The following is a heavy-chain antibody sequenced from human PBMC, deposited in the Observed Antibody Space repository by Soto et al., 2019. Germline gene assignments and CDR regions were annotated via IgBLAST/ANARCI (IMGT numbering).Heavy chain of an antibody. Sequence: QVQLQESGPGLVKPSQTLSLTCAVSGASISSGDSYWSWIRQRPGKGLEWIGYIFHTGSTYYNPSLKSRVTISLDSSKNQFSLKLTSATAADTVVYFCAREPYCTSATCFIHFDSWGQGSLVTVSS. CDR3: AREPYCTSATCFIHFDS. CDR1: GASISSGDSY. D-gene: IGHD2-2*01. CDR2: IFHTGST. V-gene: IGHV4-31*11. J-gene: IGHJ4*02.